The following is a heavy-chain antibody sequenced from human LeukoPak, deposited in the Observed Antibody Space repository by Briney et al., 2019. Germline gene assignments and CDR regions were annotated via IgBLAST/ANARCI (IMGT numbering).Heavy chain of an antibody. CDR1: GYSFTNYR. Sequence: PGESLKISCKGSGYSFTNYRIGWVRQMPGKGLEWMGIIYPGDSDTRYSPSFQGQVTISADKSISTAYLQWSSLKASDTAMYYCARRKHDYGDYVDCWGQGTLVTVSS. J-gene: IGHJ4*02. CDR2: IYPGDSDT. V-gene: IGHV5-51*01. D-gene: IGHD4-17*01. CDR3: ARRKHDYGDYVDC.